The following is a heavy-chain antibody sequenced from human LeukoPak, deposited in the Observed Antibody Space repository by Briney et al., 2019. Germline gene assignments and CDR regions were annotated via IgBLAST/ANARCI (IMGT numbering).Heavy chain of an antibody. CDR2: IKQDGSEK. CDR3: ARGRDDYSSSPHED. D-gene: IGHD6-6*01. Sequence: PGGSLRLSCAASGFTFSNYWMSWVRQAPGKGLEWVANIKQDGSEKHYVDSVKGRFTISRDNPRNTLYLQMNILRVDDTALYYCARGRDDYSSSPHEDWGQGTPVTVSS. V-gene: IGHV3-7*04. CDR1: GFTFSNYW. J-gene: IGHJ4*02.